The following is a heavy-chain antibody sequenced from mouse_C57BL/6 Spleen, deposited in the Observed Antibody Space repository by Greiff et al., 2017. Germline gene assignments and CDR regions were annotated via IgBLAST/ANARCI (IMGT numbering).Heavy chain of an antibody. D-gene: IGHD1-2*01. V-gene: IGHV1-69*01. CDR2: IDPSDSYT. CDR3: ERWFIYYAMDY. Sequence: QVQLQQPGAELVMPGASVKLSCKASGYTFTSYWMHWVKQRPGQGLEWIGEIDPSDSYTNYNQKFKGKSTLTVDKSSSTAYMQLSSLTSEDSADYDSERWFIYYAMDYWGQGTSGTVSS. CDR1: GYTFTSYW. J-gene: IGHJ4*01.